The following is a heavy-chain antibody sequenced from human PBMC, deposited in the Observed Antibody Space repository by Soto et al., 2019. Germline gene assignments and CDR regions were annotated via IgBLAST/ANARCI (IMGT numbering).Heavy chain of an antibody. CDR3: ARNPVLRYFDWSLDY. D-gene: IGHD3-9*01. Sequence: ASVKVSCKASGYTFTSYGISWVRQAPGQGLEWMGWISAYNGNTNYAQKLQGRVTMTTDTSTSTAYMELRSLRSDDTAAYYCARNPVLRYFDWSLDYWGQGTLVTVSS. CDR1: GYTFTSYG. V-gene: IGHV1-18*01. CDR2: ISAYNGNT. J-gene: IGHJ4*02.